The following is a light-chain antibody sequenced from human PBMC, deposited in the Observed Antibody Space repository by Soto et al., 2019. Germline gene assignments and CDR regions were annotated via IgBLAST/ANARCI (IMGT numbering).Light chain of an antibody. V-gene: IGLV1-44*01. CDR2: SNN. Sequence: QSVLTQPPSASGTPGQRVTISCSGSSSNIGSNTVNWYQQLPGTAPKLLLYSNNQRPSGVPDRFSGSKSGTSASLAISGLQSEDEADYYWAAWDDSLNGVVFGGGTQLTV. J-gene: IGLJ2*01. CDR1: SSNIGSNT. CDR3: AAWDDSLNGVV.